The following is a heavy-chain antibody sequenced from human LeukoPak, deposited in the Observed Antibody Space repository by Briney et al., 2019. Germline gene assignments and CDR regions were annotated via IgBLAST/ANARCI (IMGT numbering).Heavy chain of an antibody. CDR2: INWDGGST. J-gene: IGHJ4*01. D-gene: IGHD6-13*01. CDR1: GFRFDDYT. CDR3: TKDLGKVIAAAGTSGFDT. Sequence: GGSLRLSGAASGFRFDDYTMHWVRQPPGKGLEWVSLINWDGGSTYYGDSVKGRFTISRDTSKNALYLQMHSLRSEDTALYYCTKDLGKVIAAAGTSGFDTWGRGTLVTVSS. V-gene: IGHV3-43*01.